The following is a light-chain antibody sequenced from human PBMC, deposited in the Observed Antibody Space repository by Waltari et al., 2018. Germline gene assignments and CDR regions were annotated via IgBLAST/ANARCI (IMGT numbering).Light chain of an antibody. CDR1: QSISTN. V-gene: IGKV3-15*01. Sequence: EIVMTQSPATLSVSPGERATLSCRASQSISTNLAWYHQKPGQAPRLLIYGASTRAAGIPARFSGSGSGTEFALTISSLQSEDFAVYYCQHYNNWPPWTFGQGTKVELK. CDR2: GAS. J-gene: IGKJ1*01. CDR3: QHYNNWPPWT.